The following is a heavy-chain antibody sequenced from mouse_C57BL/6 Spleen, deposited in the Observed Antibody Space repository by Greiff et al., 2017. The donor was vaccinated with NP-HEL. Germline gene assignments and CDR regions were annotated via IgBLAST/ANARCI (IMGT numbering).Heavy chain of an antibody. D-gene: IGHD2-3*01. J-gene: IGHJ3*01. Sequence: QVHVKQSGPELVKPGASVKISCKASGYAFSSSWMNWVKQRPGKGLEWIGRIYPGDGDTNYNGKFKGKATLTADKSSSTAYMQLSSLTSEDSAVYFCAYDGYYWFAYWGQGTLVTVSA. CDR2: IYPGDGDT. CDR1: GYAFSSSW. V-gene: IGHV1-82*01. CDR3: AYDGYYWFAY.